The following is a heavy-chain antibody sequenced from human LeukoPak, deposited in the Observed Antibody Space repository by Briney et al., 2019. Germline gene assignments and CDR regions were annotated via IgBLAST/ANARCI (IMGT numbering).Heavy chain of an antibody. D-gene: IGHD6-13*01. CDR3: ARAYSPPQWSPFDY. V-gene: IGHV4-39*07. CDR1: GGSISSGSYY. J-gene: IGHJ4*02. CDR2: IYYSGST. Sequence: TSETLSLTCTVSGGSISSGSYYWGWIRQPPGKGLEWIGSIYYSGSTYYKPSLKSRVTISLDTSKNQFSLKLSSVTAADTAVYYCARAYSPPQWSPFDYWGQGTLVTVSS.